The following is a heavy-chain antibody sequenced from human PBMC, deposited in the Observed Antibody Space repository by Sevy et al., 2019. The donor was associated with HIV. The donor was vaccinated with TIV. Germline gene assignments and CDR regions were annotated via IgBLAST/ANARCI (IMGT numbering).Heavy chain of an antibody. V-gene: IGHV3-30*04. CDR3: ARLSSCGGDCYYFDY. J-gene: IGHJ4*02. Sequence: GGSLRLSCAASGFTFSHYALHWVHQAPGKGLEWVAIMSYVGNSENYADSVKGRFTISRDNSKNALYLQMNSLRAEDTALYYCARLSSCGGDCYYFDYWGQGTLVTFSS. CDR1: GFTFSHYA. CDR2: MSYVGNSE. D-gene: IGHD2-21*02.